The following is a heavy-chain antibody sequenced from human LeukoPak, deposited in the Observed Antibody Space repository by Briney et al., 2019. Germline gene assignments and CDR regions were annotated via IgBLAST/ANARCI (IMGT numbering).Heavy chain of an antibody. CDR2: IIPIFGIA. V-gene: IGHV1-69*04. CDR3: ARAGQGYCTSAGCFLSLDY. CDR1: GGSFNNYA. D-gene: IGHD2-2*01. J-gene: IGHJ4*02. Sequence: SVKVSCKASGGSFNNYAISWVRQAPGQGLEWMGRIIPIFGIANSAQKFQGRVTITADKSTNTAYMELSSLRSEDTAVYYCARAGQGYCTSAGCFLSLDYWGQGTLVTVSS.